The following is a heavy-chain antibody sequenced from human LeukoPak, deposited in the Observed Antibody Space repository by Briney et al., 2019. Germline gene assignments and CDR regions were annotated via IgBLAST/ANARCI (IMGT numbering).Heavy chain of an antibody. CDR2: ISYDGSNK. V-gene: IGHV3-30*18. J-gene: IGHJ3*02. CDR3: AKVPYYYDSSGRLGLAFDI. Sequence: PGGSLRLSCAASGFTFSSYGMHWVRQAPGKGLEWVAVISYDGSNKYYADSVKGRFTISRDNSKNTLYLQMNSLRAEDTAVYYCAKVPYYYDSSGRLGLAFDIWGQGTMVTVSS. CDR1: GFTFSSYG. D-gene: IGHD3-22*01.